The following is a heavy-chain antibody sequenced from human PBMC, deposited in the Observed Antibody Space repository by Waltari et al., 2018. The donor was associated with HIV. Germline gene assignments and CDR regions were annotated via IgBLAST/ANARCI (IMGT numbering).Heavy chain of an antibody. V-gene: IGHV3-66*01. J-gene: IGHJ4*02. CDR2: FYGGGKT. Sequence: EAQLRVSGGGVVQPGGSLSLSCAPSGFDVRNNYMHWVRQAPGKGLEWVSVFYGGGKTQFADSVKGRFSTSRDDFTSTIYLQMDNLRAEDTAIYYCAREYYYDSDGPFDVWGQGTMVTVSS. CDR3: AREYYYDSDGPFDV. D-gene: IGHD3-22*01. CDR1: GFDVRNNY.